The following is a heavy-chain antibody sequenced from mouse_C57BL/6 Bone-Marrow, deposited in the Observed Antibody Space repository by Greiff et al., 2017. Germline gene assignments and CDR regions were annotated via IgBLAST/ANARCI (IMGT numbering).Heavy chain of an antibody. V-gene: IGHV7-3*01. Sequence: EVQGVESGGGLVQPGGSLSLSCAASGFTFTDYYMSWVRQPPGKALEWLGFIRNKANGYTTEYSASVKGRFTISRDNSQSILYLQMNALRAEDSATYYCARLRLTGTGFDYWGQGTTLTVSS. D-gene: IGHD4-1*01. CDR3: ARLRLTGTGFDY. CDR2: IRNKANGYTT. J-gene: IGHJ2*01. CDR1: GFTFTDYY.